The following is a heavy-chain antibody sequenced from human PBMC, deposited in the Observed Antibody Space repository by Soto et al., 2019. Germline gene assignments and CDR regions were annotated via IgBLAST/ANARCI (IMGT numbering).Heavy chain of an antibody. CDR1: GFTFSSHA. V-gene: IGHV3-23*01. Sequence: EVQLLESGGGLVQPGGSLRLFCVGSGFTFSSHAMTWVRQAPGKGLEWVSGISPDGGSTYYTDSVKGRFTISRDNSRNTLYVEVSSLRAEDTAVYYCAKNKWNYVINQIDHWGQGTLVTVSS. CDR3: AKNKWNYVINQIDH. J-gene: IGHJ4*02. CDR2: ISPDGGST. D-gene: IGHD1-7*01.